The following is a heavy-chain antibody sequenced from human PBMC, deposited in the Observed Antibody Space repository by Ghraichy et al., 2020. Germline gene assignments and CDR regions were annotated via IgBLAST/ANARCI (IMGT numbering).Heavy chain of an antibody. CDR3: ARGGSNSCFGPVCAFDI. J-gene: IGHJ3*02. V-gene: IGHV3-48*01. CDR1: GFTLSSYS. CDR2: ISSTSSII. D-gene: IGHD2-2*01. Sequence: GGSLRLSCVVSGFTLSSYSMNWVRQAPGEGLEWVSYISSTSSIIYYADSVKGRFTISRDNAKNSLYLQMNSLRAEDTAVYYCARGGSNSCFGPVCAFDIWGQGTMVTVSS.